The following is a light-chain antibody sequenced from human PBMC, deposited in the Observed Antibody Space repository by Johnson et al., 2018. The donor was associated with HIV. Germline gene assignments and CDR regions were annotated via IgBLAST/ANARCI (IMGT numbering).Light chain of an antibody. CDR2: DNN. J-gene: IGLJ1*01. Sequence: QSLLTQSPSVSAAPGQKVTISCSGSSSNIENNYVSWYQQLPGTAPKLLIYDNNKRPSGIPDRFSGSKSGTSATLGITGLQTGDEADYYCGTWDSSLSAGRVFGTGTKVTVL. CDR1: SSNIENNY. V-gene: IGLV1-51*01. CDR3: GTWDSSLSAGRV.